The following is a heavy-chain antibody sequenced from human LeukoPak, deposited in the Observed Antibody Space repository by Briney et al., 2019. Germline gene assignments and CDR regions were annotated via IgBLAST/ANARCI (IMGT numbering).Heavy chain of an antibody. V-gene: IGHV1-8*03. D-gene: IGHD5-24*01. J-gene: IGHJ6*03. CDR1: GDTLTVDE. CDR3: TRVPRDGYNSPYYYYMDV. CDR2: MNPNSGNT. Sequence: ASVKVSCKHSGDTLTVDEINTVPEATGQGLEWMGWMNPNSGNTGYAQKFQGRVTITRNTSISTAYMELSSLRSEDTAVYFYTRVPRDGYNSPYYYYMDVWGKGTTVTVSS.